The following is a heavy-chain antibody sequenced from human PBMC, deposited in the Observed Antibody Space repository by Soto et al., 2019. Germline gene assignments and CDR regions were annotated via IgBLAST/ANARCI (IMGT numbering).Heavy chain of an antibody. Sequence: QITLKESGPTLVKPTQTLTLTCTFSGFSLSSTRMAVGWIRQPPGKALEWLALIYWDDDKRYSPFLKSWLTITKDTSKNQVVLTMSNMDPVYTARYYCAHIVVAGLGYYFDYWGQGTLVTVSS. CDR2: IYWDDDK. V-gene: IGHV2-5*02. J-gene: IGHJ4*02. CDR1: GFSLSSTRMA. CDR3: AHIVVAGLGYYFDY. D-gene: IGHD6-19*01.